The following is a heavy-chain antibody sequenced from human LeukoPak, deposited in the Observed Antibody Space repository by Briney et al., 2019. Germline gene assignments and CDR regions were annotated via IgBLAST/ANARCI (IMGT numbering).Heavy chain of an antibody. D-gene: IGHD4-17*01. Sequence: ASVKVSCKASGYTFTGYYMHWVRQAPGQGLEWMGRINPNSGDTNFAQKFQGRVTMTRDTSLSTAYMELSRLRSDDTAVYYCANLMTTVTAGPFDYWGQGALVTVSS. CDR1: GYTFTGYY. J-gene: IGHJ4*02. V-gene: IGHV1-2*06. CDR2: INPNSGDT. CDR3: ANLMTTVTAGPFDY.